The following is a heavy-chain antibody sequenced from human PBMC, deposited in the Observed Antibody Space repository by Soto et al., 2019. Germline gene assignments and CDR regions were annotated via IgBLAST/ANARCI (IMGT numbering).Heavy chain of an antibody. CDR1: GGSISSGGYY. CDR2: IYYSGST. Sequence: SETLSLTCTVSGGSISSGGYYWSWIRQHPGKGLEWIGYIYYSGSTYYNPSLKSRVTISVDTSKNQFSLKLSSVTAADTAVYYCARDSGRDGYNLIDYWGQGTLVTVS. CDR3: ARDSGRDGYNLIDY. J-gene: IGHJ4*02. V-gene: IGHV4-31*03. D-gene: IGHD2-21*01.